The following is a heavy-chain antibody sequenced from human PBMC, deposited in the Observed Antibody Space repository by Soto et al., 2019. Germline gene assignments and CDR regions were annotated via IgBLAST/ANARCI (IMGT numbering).Heavy chain of an antibody. CDR1: GFTFSSYA. CDR2: ISGSGGST. CDR3: AKDEGYCSGGSCYSGPY. J-gene: IGHJ4*02. V-gene: IGHV3-23*01. Sequence: GGSLRLSCAASGFTFSSYAMSWVRQAPGKGLEWVSVISGSGGSTYYADSVKGRFTISRDNSKNTLYLQMNSLRAKDTAVYYCAKDEGYCSGGSCYSGPYWGQGTLVTSPQ. D-gene: IGHD2-15*01.